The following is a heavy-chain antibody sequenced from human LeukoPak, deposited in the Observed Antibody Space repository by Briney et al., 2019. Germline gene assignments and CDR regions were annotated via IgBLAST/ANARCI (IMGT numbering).Heavy chain of an antibody. D-gene: IGHD6-19*01. V-gene: IGHV5-51*01. CDR1: GYSFPNYW. Sequence: GESLKISCKGSGYSFPNYWIAWVRQMPGKGLEWMGIIYPGDSDTRYSPSFQGHVTISADKSISTAYLQWSSLKASDTAMYYCARPIAVAGTLMAFDIWGQGTMVTVSS. CDR3: ARPIAVAGTLMAFDI. CDR2: IYPGDSDT. J-gene: IGHJ3*02.